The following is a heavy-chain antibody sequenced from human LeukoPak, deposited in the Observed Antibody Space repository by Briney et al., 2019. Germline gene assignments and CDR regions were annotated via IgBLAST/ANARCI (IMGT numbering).Heavy chain of an antibody. Sequence: SETLSLTCTVSGDSISSGAYYWTWIRQHPGKGLEWIGCIYYSGSTYYNLSLKSRVIISADTSKNHFSLKLSSVTAADTAVYYCARVREATIAPFFDYWGQGILVTVSS. CDR2: IYYSGST. CDR3: ARVREATIAPFFDY. CDR1: GDSISSGAYY. D-gene: IGHD6-13*01. J-gene: IGHJ4*02. V-gene: IGHV4-31*03.